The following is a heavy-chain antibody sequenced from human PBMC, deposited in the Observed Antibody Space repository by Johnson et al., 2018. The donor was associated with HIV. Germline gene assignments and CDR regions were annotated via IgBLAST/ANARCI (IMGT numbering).Heavy chain of an antibody. J-gene: IGHJ3*02. CDR3: ARAIAAAGTGGVDAFDI. CDR2: ISYDGNNK. CDR1: GFTFSSYG. D-gene: IGHD6-13*01. V-gene: IGHV3-30*03. Sequence: QVQLVESGGGVVQPGRSLRLSCAASGFTFSSYGMHWVRQAPGKGLEWVAVISYDGNNKYYADSVKGRFTISRDNSKNTLYLQMNSLRAEDTAVYYCARAIAAAGTGGVDAFDIWGQGTMVTVSS.